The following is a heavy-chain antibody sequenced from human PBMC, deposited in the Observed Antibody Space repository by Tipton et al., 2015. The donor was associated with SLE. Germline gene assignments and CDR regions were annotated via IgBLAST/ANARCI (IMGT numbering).Heavy chain of an antibody. Sequence: QSGAEVKKPGSSVKVSCKASGGTFSSYAISWVRQAPGQGLEWMGGIIPIFGTANYAQKFQGRVTITADESTSPAYMELSSLRSEDTAVYYGARVHLQWLVLNYWGQGTLVTVSS. D-gene: IGHD6-19*01. CDR1: GGTFSSYA. CDR2: IIPIFGTA. V-gene: IGHV1-69*01. CDR3: ARVHLQWLVLNY. J-gene: IGHJ4*02.